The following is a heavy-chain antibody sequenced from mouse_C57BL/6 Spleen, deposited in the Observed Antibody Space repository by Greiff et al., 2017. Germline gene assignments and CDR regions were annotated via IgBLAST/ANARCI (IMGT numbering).Heavy chain of an antibody. V-gene: IGHV10-1*01. CDR1: GFSFNTYA. CDR2: IRSKSNNYAT. Sequence: EVKVVESGGGLVQPKGSLKLSCAASGFSFNTYAMNWVRQAPGTGLEWVARIRSKSNNYATYYADSVKDRFTISSDDSESMLYLQMNNLKTEDTAMYYCVRQDGYSYYFDYWGQGTTLTVSS. J-gene: IGHJ2*01. D-gene: IGHD2-3*01. CDR3: VRQDGYSYYFDY.